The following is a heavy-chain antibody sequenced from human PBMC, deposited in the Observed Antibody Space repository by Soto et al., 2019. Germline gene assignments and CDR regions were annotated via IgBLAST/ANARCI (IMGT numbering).Heavy chain of an antibody. CDR1: GGTFSSYA. Sequence: ASVKVSCKASGGTFSSYAISWVRQAPGQGLEWMGGIIPIFGTANYAQKFQGRVTITADESTSTAYKELSSLRSEDTAVYYCARDARYCSSTSCSPSYYYYGMDVWGQGTTVTVSS. CDR3: ARDARYCSSTSCSPSYYYYGMDV. V-gene: IGHV1-69*13. J-gene: IGHJ6*02. D-gene: IGHD2-2*01. CDR2: IIPIFGTA.